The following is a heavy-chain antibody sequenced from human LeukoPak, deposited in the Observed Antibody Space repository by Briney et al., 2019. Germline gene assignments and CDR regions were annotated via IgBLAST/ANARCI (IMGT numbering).Heavy chain of an antibody. J-gene: IGHJ4*02. CDR1: GFTFSSYA. CDR2: ISGSGSTT. CDR3: AKEGQWPGPFGY. Sequence: GGSLRLSCAASGFTFSSYAMSWVRQAPGKGLQWVLSISGSGSTTYYADSVKGRFTISRDNSKNTLYLQMNSLRAEDAAIYYCAKEGQWPGPFGYWGQGTLVTVSS. D-gene: IGHD6-19*01. V-gene: IGHV3-23*01.